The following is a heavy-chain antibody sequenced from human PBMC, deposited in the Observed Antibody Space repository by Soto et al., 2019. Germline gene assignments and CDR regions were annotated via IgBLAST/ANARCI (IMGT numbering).Heavy chain of an antibody. CDR2: VKSKISGGTT. D-gene: IGHD6-19*01. CDR3: TTIVAGTGY. Sequence: EVHLVESGGGLVKPGGSLRLSCAASGCGFADGWMSWVRQAPGKGLEWVGRVKSKISGGTTDYGAHVEGRFTISRDDSKNTLYLQMNSIRIEDTAVYYCTTIVAGTGYWGQGTLVSVSS. J-gene: IGHJ4*02. V-gene: IGHV3-15*01. CDR1: GCGFADGW.